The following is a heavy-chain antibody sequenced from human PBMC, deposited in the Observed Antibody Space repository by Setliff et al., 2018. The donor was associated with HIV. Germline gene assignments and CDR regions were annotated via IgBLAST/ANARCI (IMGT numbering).Heavy chain of an antibody. CDR2: KYYSGST. CDR3: ARPSSSSWHLGRFDY. V-gene: IGHV4-39*01. J-gene: IGHJ4*02. CDR1: GGSISSSSHY. Sequence: SETLSLTCTVSGGSISSSSHYWGWIRQPPGKGLEWIGSKYYSGSTYYNPSLKSRVTISVDTSKNQFSLKLSSVTAADTAVYYCARPSSSSWHLGRFDYWGQGTQVTVSS. D-gene: IGHD6-13*01.